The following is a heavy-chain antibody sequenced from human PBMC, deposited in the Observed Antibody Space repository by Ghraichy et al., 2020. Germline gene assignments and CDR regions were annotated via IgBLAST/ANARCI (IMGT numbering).Heavy chain of an antibody. J-gene: IGHJ5*02. V-gene: IGHV4-59*01. CDR3: ASSPPTGGDFWSGYSTRGWFDP. CDR2: IYYSGST. Sequence: SETLSLTCTVSGGSISSYYWSWIRQPPGKGLEWIGYIYYSGSTNYNPSLKSRVTISVDTSKNQFSLKLSSVTAADTAVYYCASSPPTGGDFWSGYSTRGWFDPWGQGTLVTVSS. D-gene: IGHD3-3*01. CDR1: GGSISSYY.